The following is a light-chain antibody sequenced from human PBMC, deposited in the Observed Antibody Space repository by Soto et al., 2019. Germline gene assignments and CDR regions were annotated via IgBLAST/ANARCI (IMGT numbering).Light chain of an antibody. CDR2: LGS. J-gene: IGKJ2*01. V-gene: IGKV2-28*01. Sequence: EIVMTQSPPSLTVTPGEPASISCRSSQRLLHSNGNTFLDWYLQKPGQSPQLLIYLGSTRASGVPDRVSGSEAGTDFTLKISRVEAEDAGVYYCMQALETPYTFGQGTKLEIK. CDR1: QRLLHSNGNTF. CDR3: MQALETPYT.